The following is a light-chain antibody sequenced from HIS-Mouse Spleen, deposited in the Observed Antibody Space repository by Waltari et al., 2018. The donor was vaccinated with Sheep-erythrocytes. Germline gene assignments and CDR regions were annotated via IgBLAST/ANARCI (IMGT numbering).Light chain of an antibody. CDR1: QLGATY. J-gene: IGLJ2*01. CDR2: QDS. V-gene: IGLV3-1*01. CDR3: QAWDSSTGVV. Sequence: SYELTQPPSVSVSPGQTASITCSGDQLGATYACWYQQKPGQSPVLVIYQDSKRPSGIPERFSGSNSGNTATLTISGTQAMDEADYYCQAWDSSTGVVFGGGTKLTVL.